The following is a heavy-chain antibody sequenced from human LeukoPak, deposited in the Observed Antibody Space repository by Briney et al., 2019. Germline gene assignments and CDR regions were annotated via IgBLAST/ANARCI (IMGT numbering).Heavy chain of an antibody. Sequence: GESLQISCKGSGYSFTSYWIGWVRQMPGKGLEWMGIIYPGDSDTRYSPSFQGQVTISADKSISTAYLQWSSLKASDTAMYYCARRAPAATQGGYYYYYMDVWGKGTTVTVSS. CDR3: ARRAPAATQGGYYYYYMDV. J-gene: IGHJ6*03. V-gene: IGHV5-51*01. CDR1: GYSFTSYW. D-gene: IGHD2-2*01. CDR2: IYPGDSDT.